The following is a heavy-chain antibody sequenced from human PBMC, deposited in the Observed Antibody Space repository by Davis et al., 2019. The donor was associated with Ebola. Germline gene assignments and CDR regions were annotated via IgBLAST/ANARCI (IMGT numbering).Heavy chain of an antibody. CDR3: ARGSRNGWYFVFDY. D-gene: IGHD6-19*01. CDR1: GGTFSSYA. CDR2: ISAYNGNT. V-gene: IGHV1-18*01. J-gene: IGHJ4*02. Sequence: ASVKVSCTASGGTFSSYAISWVRQAPGQGLEWMGWISAYNGNTNYAQKLQGRVTMTTDTSTSTAYMELRSLRSDDTAVYYCARGSRNGWYFVFDYWGQGTLVTVSS.